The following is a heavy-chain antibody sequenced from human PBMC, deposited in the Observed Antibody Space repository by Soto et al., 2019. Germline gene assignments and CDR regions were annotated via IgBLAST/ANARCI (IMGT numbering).Heavy chain of an antibody. CDR1: GGSVSSSSYY. CDR3: ARLPWAASGAGGFDY. J-gene: IGHJ4*02. Sequence: QLQLQESGPGLVRPSEALSLTCAVSGGSVSSSSYYWGWIRQPPGKGLEWIGSIYYSGSTYYNPSLKSRVTLSVDTPKTQFSLQLSSVTAADTAVYYCARLPWAASGAGGFDYWGQGTQVTVSS. CDR2: IYYSGST. D-gene: IGHD3-16*01. V-gene: IGHV4-39*01.